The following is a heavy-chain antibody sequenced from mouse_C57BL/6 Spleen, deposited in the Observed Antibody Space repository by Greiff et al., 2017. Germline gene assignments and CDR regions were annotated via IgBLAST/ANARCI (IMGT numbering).Heavy chain of an antibody. D-gene: IGHD2-2*01. V-gene: IGHV5-16*01. CDR3: ARDNGYGAMDY. Sequence: EVMLVESEGGLVQPGSSMKLSCTASGFTFSDYYMAWVRQVPEKGLEWVANINYDGSSTYYLDSLKSRFIISRDNAKNILYLQMSSLKSEDTATYYCARDNGYGAMDYWGQGTSVTVSS. CDR2: INYDGSST. CDR1: GFTFSDYY. J-gene: IGHJ4*01.